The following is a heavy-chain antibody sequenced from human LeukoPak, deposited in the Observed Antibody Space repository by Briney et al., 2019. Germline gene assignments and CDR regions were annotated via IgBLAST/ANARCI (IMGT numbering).Heavy chain of an antibody. CDR2: IIPIFCTA. J-gene: IGHJ6*03. CDR1: GGTFSSYA. D-gene: IGHD3-3*01. Sequence: SVKVSCKASGGTFSSYAISWVRQAPGQGLEWMGRIIPIFCTANYAQKFQGRVTITTDESTSTAYMELSSLRSEDTAVYYCARVSRFYYYMDVWGKGTTVTVSS. V-gene: IGHV1-69*05. CDR3: ARVSRFYYYMDV.